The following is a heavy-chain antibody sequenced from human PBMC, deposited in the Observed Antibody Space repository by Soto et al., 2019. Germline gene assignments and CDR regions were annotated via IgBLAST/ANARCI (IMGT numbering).Heavy chain of an antibody. Sequence: SETLSLTCAVSGGSISSGGYSWSWIRQPPGKGLEWIGYIYHSGSTYYNPSLKSRVTISVDRSKNQFSLKLSSVTAADTAVYYCARGYGDDYYYYYGMDVWGQGTTVTVSS. CDR1: GGSISSGGYS. J-gene: IGHJ6*02. CDR2: IYHSGST. D-gene: IGHD4-17*01. CDR3: ARGYGDDYYYYYGMDV. V-gene: IGHV4-30-2*01.